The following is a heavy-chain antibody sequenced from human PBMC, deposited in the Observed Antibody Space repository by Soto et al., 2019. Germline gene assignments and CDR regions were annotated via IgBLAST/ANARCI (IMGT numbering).Heavy chain of an antibody. CDR3: ARHISNFRYYYYAMDV. CDR1: GYTFTGYY. Sequence: ASVKVSCEASGYTFTGYYMHWVRQAPGQGLEWMGWINPNSGGTNYAQKFQGMVTRTMDTSISTAYLEWNTLKASDTAMYYCARHISNFRYYYYAMDVWGQGTTVTVSS. V-gene: IGHV1-2*02. CDR2: INPNSGGT. J-gene: IGHJ6*02. D-gene: IGHD4-4*01.